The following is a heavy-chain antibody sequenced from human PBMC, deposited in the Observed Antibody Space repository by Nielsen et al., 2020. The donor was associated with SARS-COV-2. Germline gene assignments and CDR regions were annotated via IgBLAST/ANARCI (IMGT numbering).Heavy chain of an antibody. D-gene: IGHD6-25*01. J-gene: IGHJ4*02. Sequence: GESLKISCAASGFTFSSYAMSWVRQAPGKGLEWVSSISSSSSYIYYADSVKGRFTISRDNAKNSLYLQMNSLRAEDTAVYYCASDYSSDFDYWGQGTLVTVSS. V-gene: IGHV3-21*01. CDR2: ISSSSSYI. CDR1: GFTFSSYA. CDR3: ASDYSSDFDY.